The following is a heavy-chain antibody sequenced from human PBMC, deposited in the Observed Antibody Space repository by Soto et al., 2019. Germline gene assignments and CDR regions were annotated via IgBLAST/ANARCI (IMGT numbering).Heavy chain of an antibody. CDR3: ARDPGGRDSSSDWFDP. J-gene: IGHJ5*02. CDR1: GYTFNSYY. D-gene: IGHD6-6*01. V-gene: IGHV1-46*02. Sequence: GASVKVSCKASGYTFNSYYMHWVRQEPGQGLEWMGIINPSGGSTSYAQKFQGRVTMTRDTSTSTVYMELSSLRSEDTAVYYCARDPGGRDSSSDWFDPWGQGTLVTVSS. CDR2: INPSGGST.